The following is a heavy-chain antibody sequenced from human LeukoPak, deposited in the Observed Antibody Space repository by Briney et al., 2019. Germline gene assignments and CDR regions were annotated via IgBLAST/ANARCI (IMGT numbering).Heavy chain of an antibody. CDR3: AKDQVTN. CDR2: IQNDGSNK. J-gene: IGHJ4*02. CDR1: GFAFSVCG. V-gene: IGHV3-30*02. D-gene: IGHD4-23*01. Sequence: PGGSLRLSCEASGFAFSVCGMHWVRQAPGKGLEWVTFIQNDGSNKYYADSVKGRFTISRDNSKNTVYLQMNSLTTEDTAVYYCAKDQVTNWGQGTLVTVSS.